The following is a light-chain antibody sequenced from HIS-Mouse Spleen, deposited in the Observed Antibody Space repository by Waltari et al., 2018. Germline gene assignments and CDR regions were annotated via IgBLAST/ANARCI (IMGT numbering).Light chain of an antibody. CDR3: QVWDSSSDHYV. CDR2: DDG. CDR1: NIGSKS. V-gene: IGLV3-21*03. J-gene: IGLJ1*01. Sequence: SYVLTQPPSVSVAPGKTARITCGGNNIGSKSVHWYQQKPGQAPVLVVYDDGDRPSGIPERFSGANSGNTATLTISRVEAGDEAAYYCQVWDSSSDHYVFGTGTKVTVL.